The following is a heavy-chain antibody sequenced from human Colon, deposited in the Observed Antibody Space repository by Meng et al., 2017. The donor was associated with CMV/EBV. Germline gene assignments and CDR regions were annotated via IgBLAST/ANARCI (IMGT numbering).Heavy chain of an antibody. J-gene: IGHJ3*01. CDR1: GFTFSTYT. CDR2: ISNSGSSK. Sequence: GESLKISCAASGFTFSTYTMNWVRQAPGKGLEWVSSISNSGSSKNYADSVKGRFTISRDNAQNSLYLQIHSLRAEDTAVYYCARVAITDQYCSTTSCRDDALDVWGRGTLVTVSS. D-gene: IGHD2-2*01. V-gene: IGHV3-21*01. CDR3: ARVAITDQYCSTTSCRDDALDV.